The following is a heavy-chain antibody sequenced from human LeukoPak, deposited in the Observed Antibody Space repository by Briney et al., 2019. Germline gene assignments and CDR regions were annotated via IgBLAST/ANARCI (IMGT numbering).Heavy chain of an antibody. CDR1: GDSISSGYY. D-gene: IGHD3-10*01. CDR3: ARVHYGSGSLYYYYYYMDV. J-gene: IGHJ6*03. V-gene: IGHV4-38-2*02. CDR2: IYHSGST. Sequence: SETLSLTCSVSGDSISSGYYWGWIRQPPGKGLEWIGSIYHSGSTYYNPSLKSRVTISVDTSKNQFSLKLSSVTAADTAVYYCARVHYGSGSLYYYYYYMDVWGKGTTVTISS.